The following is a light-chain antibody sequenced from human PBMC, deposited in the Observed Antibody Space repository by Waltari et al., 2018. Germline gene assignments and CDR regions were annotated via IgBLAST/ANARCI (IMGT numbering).Light chain of an antibody. V-gene: IGKV3-20*01. Sequence: EIVLTQSPGTLSLSPGERATLPCRASQSVYRSFAWYQQKPGQAPRLLIYGASGRATGIPDRFSGSGSGTDFSLTISRLEPEDFAVYYCQHYVSLPVTFGQGTKVEIK. CDR3: QHYVSLPVT. CDR2: GAS. J-gene: IGKJ1*01. CDR1: QSVYRS.